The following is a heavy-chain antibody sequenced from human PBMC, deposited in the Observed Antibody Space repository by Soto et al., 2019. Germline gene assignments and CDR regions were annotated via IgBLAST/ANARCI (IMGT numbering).Heavy chain of an antibody. V-gene: IGHV4-38-2*02. CDR1: GDSISSGSY. Sequence: SETLSLTCTVSGDSISSGSYWGWIRQPPGEGPEWIASIYHGGTTFYNPSLKSRISISVDTSKNQSSLRLTSVTAADTATYYCARVHVMVVAGSTFDYWGPGTLVPVS. D-gene: IGHD6-19*01. J-gene: IGHJ4*03. CDR3: ARVHVMVVAGSTFDY. CDR2: IYHGGTT.